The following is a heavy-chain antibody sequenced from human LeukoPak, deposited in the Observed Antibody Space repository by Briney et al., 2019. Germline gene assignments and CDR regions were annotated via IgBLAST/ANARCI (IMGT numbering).Heavy chain of an antibody. D-gene: IGHD4-17*01. CDR3: AREDVRVTTYINYYYYMDV. Sequence: ASVKVSCKASGYTFTGYYMHWVRQAPGQGLEWMGWISAYNGNTNYAQKLQGRVTMTTDTSTSTAYMELRSLRSDDTAVYYCAREDVRVTTYINYYYYMDVWGKGTTVTVSS. CDR1: GYTFTGYY. V-gene: IGHV1-18*04. CDR2: ISAYNGNT. J-gene: IGHJ6*03.